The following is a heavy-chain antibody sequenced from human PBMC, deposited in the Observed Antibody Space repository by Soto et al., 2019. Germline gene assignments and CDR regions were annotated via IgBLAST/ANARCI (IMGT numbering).Heavy chain of an antibody. D-gene: IGHD3-22*01. CDR1: GFTFSSYW. J-gene: IGHJ4*02. CDR3: ARERYYDSSGYYWIFDY. V-gene: IGHV3-7*01. CDR2: IKQDGSEK. Sequence: EVQLVESGGGLVQPGGSLRLSCAASGFTFSSYWMSWVRQAPGKGLEWVANIKQDGSEKYYVDSVKGRFTISRDNAKNSLYLQMNSLRAEDTAVYYCARERYYDSSGYYWIFDYWGQVTLVTVSS.